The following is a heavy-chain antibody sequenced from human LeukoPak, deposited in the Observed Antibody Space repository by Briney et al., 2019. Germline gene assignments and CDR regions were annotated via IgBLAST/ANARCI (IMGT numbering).Heavy chain of an antibody. CDR2: ISGSGGST. CDR3: AKGLAYCGGDCYSWYYYYGMDV. Sequence: GGSLRLSCAASGFTFSSYATSWVRQAPGKGLEWVSAISGSGGSTYYADSVKGRFTISRDNSKNTLYLQMNSLRAEDTAVYYCAKGLAYCGGDCYSWYYYYGMDVWGQGTTVTVSS. D-gene: IGHD2-21*02. V-gene: IGHV3-23*01. CDR1: GFTFSSYA. J-gene: IGHJ6*02.